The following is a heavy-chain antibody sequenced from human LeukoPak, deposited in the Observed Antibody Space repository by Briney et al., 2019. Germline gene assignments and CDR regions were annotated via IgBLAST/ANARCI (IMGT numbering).Heavy chain of an antibody. D-gene: IGHD3-9*01. J-gene: IGHJ5*02. CDR1: GFTFSSSA. CDR2: IKQDGSEK. Sequence: PGRSLRLSCAASGFTFSSSAMHWVRQAPGKGLEWVANIKQDGSEKYYVDSVKGRFTISRDNAKNSLYLQMNSLRAEDTAVYYCARKNYDILTGYQDNWFDPWGQGTLVTVSS. V-gene: IGHV3-7*01. CDR3: ARKNYDILTGYQDNWFDP.